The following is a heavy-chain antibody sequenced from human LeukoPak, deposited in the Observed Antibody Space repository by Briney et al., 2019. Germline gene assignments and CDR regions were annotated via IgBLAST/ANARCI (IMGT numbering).Heavy chain of an antibody. J-gene: IGHJ4*02. CDR2: INIDSITV. D-gene: IGHD3-10*01. CDR1: GFPLSSYS. CDR3: ARDEYGSGSYSPSDFDY. V-gene: IGHV3-48*01. Sequence: GGSLRLSCAASGFPLSSYSINWVRQAPGKGLEWVSYINIDSITVNYADSVKGRFTISRDNAKNSLYLQMNSLRAEDTAVYYCARDEYGSGSYSPSDFDYWGQGTLVTVSS.